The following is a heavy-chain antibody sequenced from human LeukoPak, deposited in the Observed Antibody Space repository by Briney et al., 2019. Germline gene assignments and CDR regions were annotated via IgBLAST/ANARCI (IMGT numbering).Heavy chain of an antibody. CDR1: GFTFSSYA. Sequence: GGSLRLSCAASGFTFSSYAMNWVRQAPGKGLEWVSGISGSGSSTYYADSVKGRFTISRDNPKNTLYLQMNSLRAEDTAVYYCAKSNPLRPFPLWGQGTLVTVSS. CDR3: AKSNPLRPFPL. J-gene: IGHJ4*02. CDR2: ISGSGSST. V-gene: IGHV3-23*01. D-gene: IGHD3-3*01.